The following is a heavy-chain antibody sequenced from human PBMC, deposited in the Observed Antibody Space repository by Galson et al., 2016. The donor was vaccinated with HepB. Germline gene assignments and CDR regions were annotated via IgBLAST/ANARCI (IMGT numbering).Heavy chain of an antibody. V-gene: IGHV4-39*07. CDR1: GGSISSSGYC. Sequence: SETLSLTCTVSGGSISSSGYCWGWIRQSPGKGLEWIGEIYHTGTTNYNPSLWSRITMSVDKSKNQFSLILNSVTAADTAVYYCASLGYCSGGDCYSVDWGQGTMVTVSS. CDR3: ASLGYCSGGDCYSVD. D-gene: IGHD2-15*01. CDR2: IYHTGTT. J-gene: IGHJ4*02.